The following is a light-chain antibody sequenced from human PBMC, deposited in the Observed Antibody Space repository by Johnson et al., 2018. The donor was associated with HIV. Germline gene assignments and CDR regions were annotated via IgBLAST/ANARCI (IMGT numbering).Light chain of an antibody. V-gene: IGLV1-51*02. CDR3: GTWDSSLSAYV. Sequence: QSVLTQPPSVSAAPGQKVTIPCSGSSSNIGNNYVSWYQQLPGTAPKLLIYENNKRPSGIPDRFSDSKSGTSATLGITGLQTGDEADYYCGTWDSSLSAYVFGTGTKVTVL. CDR2: ENN. CDR1: SSNIGNNY. J-gene: IGLJ1*01.